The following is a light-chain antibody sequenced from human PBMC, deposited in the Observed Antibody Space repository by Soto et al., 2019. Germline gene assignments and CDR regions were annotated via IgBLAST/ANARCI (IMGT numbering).Light chain of an antibody. CDR2: GAS. CDR1: QGVSSTY. V-gene: IGKV3-20*01. J-gene: IGKJ1*01. Sequence: EIVLTQSPGTLSLSPGERATLSCRASQGVSSTYLAWYQQKPGQAPRLLIYGASNRATGIPDRFSGRGSGTDFTLSISRLEPADFAVYFCQQYGSSPWTFGQGTKVDIK. CDR3: QQYGSSPWT.